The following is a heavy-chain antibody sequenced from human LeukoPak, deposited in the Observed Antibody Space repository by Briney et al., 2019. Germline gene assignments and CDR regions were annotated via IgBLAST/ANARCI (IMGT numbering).Heavy chain of an antibody. Sequence: PSETLSLTCTVSGGSISSGSYYWSWIRQPAGKGLEWIGRIYTSGGTNYNPSLKSRVTISVDTSKNQFSLKLSSVTAADTAVYYCATERDLPHYYNYYFDYWGQGTLVTVSS. CDR2: IYTSGGT. D-gene: IGHD3-3*01. CDR3: ATERDLPHYYNYYFDY. CDR1: GGSISSGSYY. V-gene: IGHV4-61*02. J-gene: IGHJ4*02.